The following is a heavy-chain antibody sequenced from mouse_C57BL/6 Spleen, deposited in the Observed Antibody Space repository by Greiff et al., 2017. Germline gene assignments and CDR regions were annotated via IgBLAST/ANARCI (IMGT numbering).Heavy chain of an antibody. CDR2: INPNNGGT. CDR1: GYTFTDYN. J-gene: IGHJ2*01. V-gene: IGHV1-18*01. CDR3: ARARYYFDY. Sequence: EVQVVESGPELVKPGASVKIPCKASGYTFTDYNMDWVKQSHGKSLEWIGDINPNNGGTIYNQKFKGKATLTVDKSSSTAYMELRSLTSEDTAVYYCARARYYFDYWGQGTTLTVSS.